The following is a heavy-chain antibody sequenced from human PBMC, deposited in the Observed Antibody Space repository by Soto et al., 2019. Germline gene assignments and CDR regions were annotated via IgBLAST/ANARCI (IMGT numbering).Heavy chain of an antibody. J-gene: IGHJ4*02. Sequence: QLQLQESGPGLVKPSETLSLTCTVSAGSISSSNYYWGWIRQPPGKGLEWIGSIYYSGSTYYNPSLKSRVTISVDTSRNQFSLKLSSVTAADTAGYYCAMRPGPTVFGGLDYWGQRTLVTVSS. CDR1: AGSISSSNYY. CDR2: IYYSGST. D-gene: IGHD3-10*01. CDR3: AMRPGPTVFGGLDY. V-gene: IGHV4-39*01.